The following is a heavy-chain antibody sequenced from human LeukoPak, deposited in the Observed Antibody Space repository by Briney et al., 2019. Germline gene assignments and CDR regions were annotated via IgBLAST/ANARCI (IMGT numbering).Heavy chain of an antibody. V-gene: IGHV1-18*01. J-gene: IGHJ4*02. D-gene: IGHD1-14*01. CDR2: ISPFNGNT. Sequence: GASVKVSRKASGYTFTSHGFSWVRQAPGQGLEWMGWISPFNGNTNYAEKFRARVTMTTDASTSTVAMELRSLRSDDTAIYCARGSLGWGSEPEYFDYWGQGTLVTVSS. CDR3: ARGSLGWGSEPEYFDY. CDR1: GYTFTSHG.